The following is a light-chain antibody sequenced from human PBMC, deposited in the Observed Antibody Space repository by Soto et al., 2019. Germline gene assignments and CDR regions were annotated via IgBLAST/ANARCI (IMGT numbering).Light chain of an antibody. CDR1: SSDVGAYKY. V-gene: IGLV2-14*03. CDR3: SSFTGPTTLDV. J-gene: IGLJ1*01. Sequence: QSALTQPASVSGSPGQSVTISCTGTSSDVGAYKYVSWYQKHPGKARKLMIYGVSNRPSGVSNRFSGSKSGNTAFLTISVLQPEDEADYYCSSFTGPTTLDVFGTGTKLTVL. CDR2: GVS.